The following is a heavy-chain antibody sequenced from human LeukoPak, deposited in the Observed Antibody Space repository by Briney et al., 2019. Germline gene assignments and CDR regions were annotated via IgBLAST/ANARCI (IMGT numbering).Heavy chain of an antibody. CDR3: ARGGYLGAD. J-gene: IGHJ4*02. V-gene: IGHV4-59*01. CDR2: IYYSGST. CDR1: GGSIRSYY. D-gene: IGHD1-26*01. Sequence: PSETLSLTCTVSGGSIRSYYWSWIRQPPGKGLEWIGYIYYSGSTNYNPSLKSRVTISVDTSKNQFSLKLSSVTAADTAVYYCARGGYLGADWGQGTLVTVSS.